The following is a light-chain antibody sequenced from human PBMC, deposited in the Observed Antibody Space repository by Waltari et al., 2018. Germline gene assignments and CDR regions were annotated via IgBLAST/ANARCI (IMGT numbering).Light chain of an antibody. Sequence: EIVLTQSPATLSLSPGERATLSCRASQSVSSYLAWFQQKPGQAPRVLIDDSSNRATGIPARFSGSGFGTDFTLTISSLEPEDFAVYYCQQRTNWPLTFGGGTKVEIK. J-gene: IGKJ4*01. CDR2: DSS. CDR1: QSVSSY. CDR3: QQRTNWPLT. V-gene: IGKV3-11*01.